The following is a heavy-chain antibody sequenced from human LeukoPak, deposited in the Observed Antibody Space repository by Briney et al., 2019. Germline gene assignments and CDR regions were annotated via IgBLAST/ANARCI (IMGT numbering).Heavy chain of an antibody. CDR2: IIPIFGTA. D-gene: IGHD3-3*01. CDR3: ARGPGSTYTILGYFDY. J-gene: IGHJ4*02. CDR1: GGTFSSYA. Sequence: ASVKVSCKASGGTFSSYAISWVRQAPGQGLEWMGGIIPIFGTANYAQKFQGRVTITADESTSTAYMELSSLRSEDTAVYYCARGPGSTYTILGYFDYWGQGTLVTVSS. V-gene: IGHV1-69*13.